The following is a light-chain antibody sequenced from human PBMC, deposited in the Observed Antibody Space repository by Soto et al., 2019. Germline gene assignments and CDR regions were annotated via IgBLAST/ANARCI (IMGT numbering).Light chain of an antibody. V-gene: IGKV1-8*01. CDR3: QQYYSYPRP. CDR2: AAS. CDR1: QGISSY. Sequence: AIRMTQSPSSFSASTGDRVTITCRASQGISSYLAWYQQKPGKAPKLLIYAASTLQSEVPSRFSGSGSGTAFTLTISCLQSEDFATYYCQQYYSYPRPFGQGTKVEIK. J-gene: IGKJ1*01.